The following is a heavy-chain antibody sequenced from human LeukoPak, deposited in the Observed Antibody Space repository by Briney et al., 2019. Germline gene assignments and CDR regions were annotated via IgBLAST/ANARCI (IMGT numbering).Heavy chain of an antibody. CDR2: INPSGSTT. Sequence: ASVKVSCKASGYTFTSYFMHWVRQAPGQGLERLGMINPSGSTTTYAPKFQGRVTMTRDTSTSTVYMELSSLRSEDTAVYYCARETSDSWGQGTLVTVSS. CDR3: ARETSDS. J-gene: IGHJ5*01. V-gene: IGHV1-46*01. D-gene: IGHD1-1*01. CDR1: GYTFTSYF.